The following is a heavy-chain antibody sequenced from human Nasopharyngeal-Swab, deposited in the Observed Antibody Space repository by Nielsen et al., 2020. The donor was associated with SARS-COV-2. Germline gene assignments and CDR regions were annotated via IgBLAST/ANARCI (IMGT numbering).Heavy chain of an antibody. D-gene: IGHD3-22*01. CDR2: ISYSGST. Sequence: RQAPGKGLEWIGYISYSGSTYYNPSLKSRVTISVDTSKNQFSLKLSSVTAADTAVYYCARETIPYDSSGFDAFDIWGQGTMVTVSS. J-gene: IGHJ3*02. CDR3: ARETIPYDSSGFDAFDI. V-gene: IGHV4-31*02.